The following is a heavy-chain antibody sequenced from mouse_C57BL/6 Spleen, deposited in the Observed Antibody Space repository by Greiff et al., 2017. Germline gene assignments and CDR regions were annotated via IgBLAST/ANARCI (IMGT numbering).Heavy chain of an antibody. V-gene: IGHV1-15*01. Sequence: QVQLQQSGAELVRPGASVTLSCKASGYTFTDYEMHWVKQTPVHGLEWIGAIDPETGGTAYNQKFKGKAILTADKSSSTAYMELRSLTSEDSAVYYCTRKGLYGSRAFDYWGQGTTLTVSS. D-gene: IGHD1-1*01. J-gene: IGHJ2*01. CDR2: IDPETGGT. CDR3: TRKGLYGSRAFDY. CDR1: GYTFTDYE.